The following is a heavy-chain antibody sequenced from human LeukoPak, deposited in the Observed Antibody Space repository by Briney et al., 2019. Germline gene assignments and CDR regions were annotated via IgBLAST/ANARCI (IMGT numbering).Heavy chain of an antibody. CDR3: ARGRYYDSSGYPPPGAFDI. J-gene: IGHJ3*02. CDR1: GFTFSSYS. V-gene: IGHV3-21*01. CDR2: ISSSSSYI. Sequence: GGSLRLSCAASGFTFSSYSMNWVRQAPGKGLEWVSSISSSSSYIYYADSVKGRFTISRDNAKNSLYLQMNSLRAEDTAVYYCARGRYYDSSGYPPPGAFDIWGQGTMVTVSS. D-gene: IGHD3-22*01.